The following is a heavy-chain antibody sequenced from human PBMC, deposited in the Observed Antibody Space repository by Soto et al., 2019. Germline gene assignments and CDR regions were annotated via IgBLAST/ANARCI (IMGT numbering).Heavy chain of an antibody. CDR1: GFPFSSYW. J-gene: IGHJ3*02. CDR2: IDEAGSDK. CDR3: ACSSGGGNDAFDI. D-gene: IGHD6-6*01. Sequence: GGSLSLSCVASGFPFSSYWMSWVRQAPGKGLEWVANIDEAGSDKYYIDSVEGRFTISRDNAKNSLYLQMNSLRAEDTAVYYCACSSGGGNDAFDIWGQGTMVTVSS. V-gene: IGHV3-7*03.